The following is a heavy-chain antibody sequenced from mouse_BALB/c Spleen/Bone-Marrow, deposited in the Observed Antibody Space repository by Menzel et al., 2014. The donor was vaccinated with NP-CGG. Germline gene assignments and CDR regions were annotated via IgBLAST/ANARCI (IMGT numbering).Heavy chain of an antibody. V-gene: IGHV1S56*01. Sequence: VQLQQSGAELVKPGASVRISCKASGYTFTSYYIHWVKQRPGQGLEWIGWIYPGNVNTKYNEKFKGKATLTADKSSSTAYMQLSSLTSEDSAVYFCAREANWNFDYWGQGTTLTASS. D-gene: IGHD4-1*01. J-gene: IGHJ2*01. CDR2: IYPGNVNT. CDR3: AREANWNFDY. CDR1: GYTFTSYY.